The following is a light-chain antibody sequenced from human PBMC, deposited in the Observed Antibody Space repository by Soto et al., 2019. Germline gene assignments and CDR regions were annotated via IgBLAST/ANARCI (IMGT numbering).Light chain of an antibody. J-gene: IGKJ1*01. CDR1: QAVSTY. Sequence: VVLTQSPATLSLSPGERATLSCRASQAVSTYVAWYQHKPGQAPRLLTYDASNRAPGVPFRFSGSGSGTDFTLTVSSLEPEDFAVYYCQQRLLWPQSFGQGTKVEI. CDR2: DAS. CDR3: QQRLLWPQS. V-gene: IGKV3-11*01.